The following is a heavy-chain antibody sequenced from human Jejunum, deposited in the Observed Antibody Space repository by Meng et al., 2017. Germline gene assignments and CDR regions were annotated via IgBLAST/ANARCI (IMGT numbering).Heavy chain of an antibody. Sequence: QVQLQESGPGLVKPSWTLSLTCGVSGASISSSNWWSWARQSPGKGLEWIGEIYHRGNINYNPSLKSRVTISVDKSKNQFSLKLNSVTAADTAVYYCARVDSSASFDYWGQGTLVTVSS. CDR3: ARVDSSASFDY. J-gene: IGHJ4*02. CDR1: GASISSSNW. V-gene: IGHV4-4*02. CDR2: IYHRGNI. D-gene: IGHD6-6*01.